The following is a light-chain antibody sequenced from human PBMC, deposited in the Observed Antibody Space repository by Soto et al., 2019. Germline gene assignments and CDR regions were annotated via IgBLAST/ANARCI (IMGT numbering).Light chain of an antibody. CDR2: EVS. CDR1: SSDVGGHNY. J-gene: IGLJ1*01. Sequence: QSVLTQPASVSGSPGQSITISCTGTSSDVGGHNYVSWYQQHPGKAPKLMIYEVSNRPSGVSNRFSGSKSGNTASLTISGLQAEDEADYYCFSYTSSSTRVFGTGTKLTVL. V-gene: IGLV2-14*01. CDR3: FSYTSSSTRV.